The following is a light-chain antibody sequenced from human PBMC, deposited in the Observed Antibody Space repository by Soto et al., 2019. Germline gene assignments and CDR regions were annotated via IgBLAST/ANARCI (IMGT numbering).Light chain of an antibody. CDR3: QQYNKWPLFT. CDR1: LSVGSN. V-gene: IGKV3-15*01. J-gene: IGKJ3*01. Sequence: ETVMTQSPATLSVSPGERATLSCRASLSVGSNLAGYQQRPGQAPRLLIYGASTRATGIPVRFSGSGSGTEFTLTISSLQSEDFGFYYCQQYNKWPLFTFGPGTRVDMK. CDR2: GAS.